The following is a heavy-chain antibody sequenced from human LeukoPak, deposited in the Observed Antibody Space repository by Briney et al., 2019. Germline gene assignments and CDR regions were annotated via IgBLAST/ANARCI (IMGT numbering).Heavy chain of an antibody. Sequence: PSETLSLTCTVSGGSISSSNYYWGWIRQPPGKGLECLGSIYYNGRTYYNPSLKSRVTISVDTSKNQFSLKLSSVTAADTAVFYCARAQFTLFGELFGYWGQGTLVTVSS. V-gene: IGHV4-39*07. J-gene: IGHJ4*02. CDR2: IYYNGRT. CDR1: GGSISSSNYY. CDR3: ARAQFTLFGELFGY. D-gene: IGHD3-10*02.